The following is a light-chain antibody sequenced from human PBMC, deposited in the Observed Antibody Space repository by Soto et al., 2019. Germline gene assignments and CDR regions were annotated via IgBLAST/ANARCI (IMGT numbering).Light chain of an antibody. J-gene: IGKJ4*01. CDR2: GAS. Sequence: EIVLTQSPGTLSLSPGGRATLSCRASQSVSRNYVAWYQQKPGQSPRLLIYGASNRASGIPDRFSGSASGADFTLSIARLEPEDFAMYYCQQYGSTPRTFGRGTKVEIK. V-gene: IGKV3-20*01. CDR1: QSVSRNY. CDR3: QQYGSTPRT.